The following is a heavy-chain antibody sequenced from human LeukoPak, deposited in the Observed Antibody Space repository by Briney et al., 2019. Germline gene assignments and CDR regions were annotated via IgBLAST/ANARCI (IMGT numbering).Heavy chain of an antibody. CDR3: AKDHSPYDYDFWSGYLSSLYYYYGMDV. V-gene: IGHV3-30*02. CDR1: EFTFSSYG. CDR2: IWYDGSNK. J-gene: IGHJ6*02. Sequence: GGSLRLSCAASEFTFSSYGMHWVRQAPGEGLEWVAVIWYDGSNKYYADSVKGRFTISRDNSKNTLYLQMNSLRAEDTAVYYCAKDHSPYDYDFWSGYLSSLYYYYGMDVWGQGTTVTVSS. D-gene: IGHD3-3*01.